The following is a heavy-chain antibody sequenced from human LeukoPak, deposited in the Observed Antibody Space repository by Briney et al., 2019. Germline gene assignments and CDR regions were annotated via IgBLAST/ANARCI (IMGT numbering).Heavy chain of an antibody. D-gene: IGHD6-19*01. CDR3: AKDQGSSGWYWFDP. J-gene: IGHJ5*02. CDR1: GFTFSNYE. Sequence: GGSLRLSCAASGFTFSNYEMNWVRQAPGKGLEWVSYISSSGSTIYYADSVKGRFTISRDNSKNTLYLQMNSLRAEDTAVYYCAKDQGSSGWYWFDPWGQGTLVTVSS. V-gene: IGHV3-48*03. CDR2: ISSSGSTI.